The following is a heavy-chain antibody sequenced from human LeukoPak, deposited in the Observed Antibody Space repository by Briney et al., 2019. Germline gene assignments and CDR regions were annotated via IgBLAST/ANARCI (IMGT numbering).Heavy chain of an antibody. J-gene: IGHJ4*02. CDR1: GYTFTSYD. CDR3: ARVYTIFGVVISRLDY. CDR2: ISAYNGNT. V-gene: IGHV1-18*01. D-gene: IGHD3-3*01. Sequence: EASVKVSCKASGYTFTSYDISWVRQAPGQGLEWMGWISAYNGNTNYAQKLQGRVTMTTDTSTSTAYMELRSLKSDDTAVYYCARVYTIFGVVISRLDYLGQGTLVTVSS.